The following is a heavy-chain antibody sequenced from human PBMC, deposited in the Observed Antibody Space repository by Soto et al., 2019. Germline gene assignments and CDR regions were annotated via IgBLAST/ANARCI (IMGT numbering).Heavy chain of an antibody. V-gene: IGHV4-61*01. CDR1: GGSVSSGSYY. D-gene: IGHD5-18*01. CDR2: IYYSGST. Sequence: QVQLQESGPGLVKPSETLSLTCTVSGGSVSSGSYYWIWIRQPPGKGLEWIGYIYYSGSTNYNPSLKSRVTISVDTSKNQFSLKLSSVTDADTAVYYCARISGYSYGLPPYFDYWGQGTLVTVSS. CDR3: ARISGYSYGLPPYFDY. J-gene: IGHJ4*02.